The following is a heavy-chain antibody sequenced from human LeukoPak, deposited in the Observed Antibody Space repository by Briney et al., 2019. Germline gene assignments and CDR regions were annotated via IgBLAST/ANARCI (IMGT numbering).Heavy chain of an antibody. Sequence: SETLSLTCDVSGGSVTSTNWWTWFRQPPGMGLEWIGCIYYSGSTNYNPSLKSRVTMSVDTSKDQFSLRLTSVTAADTAVYYCARSFLGDWYFDLWGRGTLVTVSS. CDR2: IYYSGST. CDR3: ARSFLGDWYFDL. CDR1: GGSVTSTNW. D-gene: IGHD1-26*01. V-gene: IGHV4-59*02. J-gene: IGHJ2*01.